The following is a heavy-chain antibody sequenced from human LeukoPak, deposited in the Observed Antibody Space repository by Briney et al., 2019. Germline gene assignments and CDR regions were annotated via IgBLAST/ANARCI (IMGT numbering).Heavy chain of an antibody. CDR2: IFYSGST. J-gene: IGHJ4*02. V-gene: IGHV4-59*01. D-gene: IGHD6-19*01. CDR1: GGSISSYY. Sequence: SETLSLTCTVSGGSISSYYWSWIRQSPGKGREWIGYIFYSGSTNYSPSLKSRVTISVDTSKNQFSLKLSSVTAADTAVYYCARGGSGPYPRLDYWGQGSLVTVSS. CDR3: ARGGSGPYPRLDY.